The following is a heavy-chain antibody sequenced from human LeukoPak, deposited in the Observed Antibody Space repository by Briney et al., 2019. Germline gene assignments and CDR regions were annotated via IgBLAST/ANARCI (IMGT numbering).Heavy chain of an antibody. Sequence: PSQTLSLTCTVSGGSISSGSYYWSWIRQPAGKGLEWIGRIYTSGSTNYNPSLKSRATISVDTSKNQFSLKLSSVTDADTAVYYCAGRQANVAFHIWGQGTMVPVSS. CDR2: IYTSGST. J-gene: IGHJ3*02. V-gene: IGHV4-61*02. CDR1: GGSISSGSYY. CDR3: AGRQANVAFHI.